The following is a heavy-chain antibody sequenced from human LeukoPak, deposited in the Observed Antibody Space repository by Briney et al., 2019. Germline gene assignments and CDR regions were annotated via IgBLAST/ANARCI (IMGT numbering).Heavy chain of an antibody. J-gene: IGHJ4*02. CDR1: GFTFSSYG. V-gene: IGHV3-30*03. D-gene: IGHD2-2*02. CDR2: ISYDGSNK. CDR3: ARGGHYCSSTSCYTGFDY. Sequence: GGSLRLSCAASGFTFSSYGMHWVRQAPGKGLEWVAVISYDGSNKYYADSVKGRFTISRDNSKNTLYLQMNSLRAEDTAVYYCARGGHYCSSTSCYTGFDYWGQGTLVTVSS.